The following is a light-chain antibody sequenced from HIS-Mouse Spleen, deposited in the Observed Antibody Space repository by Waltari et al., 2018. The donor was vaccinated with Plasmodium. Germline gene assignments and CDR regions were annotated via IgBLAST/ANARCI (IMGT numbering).Light chain of an antibody. J-gene: IGLJ2*01. CDR1: NIGSKS. Sequence: SYVLTQPPSVSVAPGKTARITCGGNNIGSKSVHWYQQKPGQAPVLVGNDDSDLPSGIPERFSGSNSGNTATLTISRVEAGDEADYYCQVWDSSSDHVVFGGGTKLTVL. CDR2: DDS. V-gene: IGLV3-21*03. CDR3: QVWDSSSDHVV.